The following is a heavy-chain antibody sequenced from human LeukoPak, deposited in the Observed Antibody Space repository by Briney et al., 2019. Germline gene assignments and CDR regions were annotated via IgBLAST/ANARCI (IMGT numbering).Heavy chain of an antibody. CDR3: TGQLSRNTYDLH. D-gene: IGHD5-18*01. J-gene: IGHJ4*02. CDR2: ITGKSHGETT. V-gene: IGHV3-49*04. CDR1: GFTVGVYA. Sequence: GGSLRLSCRTSGFTVGVYATSWVRHAPGKGLERVGFITGKSHGETTEYAASVRGRFPISRDDSNSIAYLQMNSLKTEDTAVYFCTGQLSRNTYDLHWGEGNLVTVSS.